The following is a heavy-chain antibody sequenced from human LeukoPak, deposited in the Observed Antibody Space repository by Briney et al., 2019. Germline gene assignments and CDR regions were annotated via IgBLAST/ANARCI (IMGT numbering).Heavy chain of an antibody. V-gene: IGHV3-15*01. Sequence: WIRQAPGKGLEWVGRIKSKTDGGTTDYAAPVKGRFTISRDDSKNTLYLQMNSLKTEDTAVYYCAGYYDVLTGYCDYWGQGTLVTVSS. CDR2: IKSKTDGGTT. D-gene: IGHD3-9*01. CDR3: AGYYDVLTGYCDY. J-gene: IGHJ4*02.